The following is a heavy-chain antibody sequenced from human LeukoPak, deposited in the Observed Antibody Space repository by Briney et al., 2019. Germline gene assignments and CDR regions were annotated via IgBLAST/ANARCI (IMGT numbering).Heavy chain of an antibody. CDR1: GFTFSSYA. Sequence: GGSLRLSCAASGFTFSSYAMSWVRQAPGKGLEWISAITGPGDRTYYADSVKGRFTISRDTSKNTLSLQMHSLRAEDSAVYYCAKETEALSHPDAFDVWGRGTLVTVSS. CDR2: ITGPGDRT. V-gene: IGHV3-23*01. CDR3: AKETEALSHPDAFDV. J-gene: IGHJ3*01. D-gene: IGHD5/OR15-5a*01.